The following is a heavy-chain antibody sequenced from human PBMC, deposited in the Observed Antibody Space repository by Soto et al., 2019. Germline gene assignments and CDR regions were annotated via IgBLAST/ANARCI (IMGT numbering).Heavy chain of an antibody. Sequence: PLGPQRLSYAAAGVTFVDHGMSWVRQAPGKGLEWVSGINWNGGSTGYADSVKGRFTISRDNAKNSLYLQMNSLRAEDTALYHCARDYGDYVAFDIWGQGTMVTVS. CDR1: GVTFVDHG. D-gene: IGHD4-17*01. J-gene: IGHJ3*02. CDR3: ARDYGDYVAFDI. CDR2: INWNGGST. V-gene: IGHV3-20*01.